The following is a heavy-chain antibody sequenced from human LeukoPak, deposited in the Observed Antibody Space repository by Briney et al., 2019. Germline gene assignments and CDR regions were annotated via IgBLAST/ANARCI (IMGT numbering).Heavy chain of an antibody. Sequence: GSLRLSCPASGFTFSSYGMHWVRQAPGKGLEWVAFIRYDGSNKYYADSVKGRFTISRDNSKNTLYLQMNSLRAEDTAVYYCAKDGRGWPNYYFDYWGQGTLVTVSS. CDR2: IRYDGSNK. CDR3: AKDGRGWPNYYFDY. CDR1: GFTFSSYG. V-gene: IGHV3-30*02. J-gene: IGHJ4*02. D-gene: IGHD6-19*01.